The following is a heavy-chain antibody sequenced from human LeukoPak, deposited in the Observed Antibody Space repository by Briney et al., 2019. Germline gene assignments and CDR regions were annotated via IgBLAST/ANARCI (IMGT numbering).Heavy chain of an antibody. Sequence: GGSLRLSCAASGFTFSSYWMHWVRQAPGKGLEWVANIKQDGSDKYYVDSVKGRFTISRDNAKNSLYLQMNSLRADDTAVYYCARDPGGFDYWGQGTLVTVSS. CDR3: ARDPGGFDY. CDR1: GFTFSSYW. J-gene: IGHJ4*02. CDR2: IKQDGSDK. V-gene: IGHV3-7*01. D-gene: IGHD3-10*01.